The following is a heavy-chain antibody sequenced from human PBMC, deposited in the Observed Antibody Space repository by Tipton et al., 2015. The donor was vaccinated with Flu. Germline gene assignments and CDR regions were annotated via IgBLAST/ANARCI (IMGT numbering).Heavy chain of an antibody. CDR3: ARRLWSGDF. D-gene: IGHD3-3*01. Sequence: SLRLSCAASGFTFSDFWMTWVRQAPGKGLEWVASIKHDGSEKYYVDSVKGRFTISRDNPKNSLYLQMNSLRAEDTATYYCARRLWSGDFWGQGTTVTVSS. J-gene: IGHJ6*02. CDR1: GFTFSDFW. V-gene: IGHV3-7*01. CDR2: IKHDGSEK.